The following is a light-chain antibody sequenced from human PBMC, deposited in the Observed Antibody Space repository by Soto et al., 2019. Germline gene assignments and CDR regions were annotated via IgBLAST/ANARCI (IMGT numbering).Light chain of an antibody. CDR3: QQYSNWPRT. Sequence: EIVKTQSPATLSVSPGERATLSCRASQSVSSNLAWYQQKPGQAPRLLIYGASTRATGIPARFSGSGSGTEFTLTISSLQSEDFAVYYCQQYSNWPRTFGQGTKV. CDR1: QSVSSN. CDR2: GAS. V-gene: IGKV3-15*01. J-gene: IGKJ1*01.